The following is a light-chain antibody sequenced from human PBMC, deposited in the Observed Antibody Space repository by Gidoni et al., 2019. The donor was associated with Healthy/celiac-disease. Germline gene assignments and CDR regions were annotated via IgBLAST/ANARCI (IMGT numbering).Light chain of an antibody. Sequence: DIQMTQSPSSLSAPVRDRITITCRASQTISSHLNWYQQRPGKAPKLLIYAASSLQSGVPSRFSGSGSGTDFTLTISSLQPEDFATYYCQQSYSTPLTFGGGTKVEIK. V-gene: IGKV1-39*01. CDR3: QQSYSTPLT. J-gene: IGKJ4*01. CDR1: QTISSH. CDR2: AAS.